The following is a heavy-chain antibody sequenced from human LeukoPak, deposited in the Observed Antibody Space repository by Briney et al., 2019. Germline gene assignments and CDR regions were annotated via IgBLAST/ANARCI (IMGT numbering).Heavy chain of an antibody. CDR3: ANRGSPGGFDI. Sequence: GGSLRLSCGASGFTFSTYAMSWVRQAPGKGLEWVSGISGSGGSTYYADSVKGRFTISRDSSKNTLYLQMNSLRAEDTAVYYCANRGSPGGFDIWGQGTMVTVSS. CDR2: ISGSGGST. V-gene: IGHV3-23*01. CDR1: GFTFSTYA. D-gene: IGHD1-26*01. J-gene: IGHJ3*02.